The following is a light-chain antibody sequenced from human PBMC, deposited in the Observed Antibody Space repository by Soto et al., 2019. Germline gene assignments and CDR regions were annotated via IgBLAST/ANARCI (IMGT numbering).Light chain of an antibody. J-gene: IGKJ1*01. CDR2: GTS. CDR1: QSVTSNY. Sequence: DIVLTQSPGTLSLSPGERATLSCRASQSVTSNYLAWYQQKPGQAPRLLMYGTSSRATGIPDRFSGSGSGTDFTLTISRLEPEDFAVYYCQQYGRSPRTFGQGTKVDIK. CDR3: QQYGRSPRT. V-gene: IGKV3-20*01.